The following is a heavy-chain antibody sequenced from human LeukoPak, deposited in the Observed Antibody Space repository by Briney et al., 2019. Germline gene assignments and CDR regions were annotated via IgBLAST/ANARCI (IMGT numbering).Heavy chain of an antibody. V-gene: IGHV5-51*01. CDR1: GYRFTNYW. J-gene: IGHJ4*02. CDR2: MYPDDSDT. CDR3: VRLGSGSYPDY. Sequence: GESLKISCQGSGYRFTNYWIGWVRQMPGKGLECMGIMYPDDSDTTYGPSFQGQVTISADKSISTAYLQWSSLKASDTAMYYCVRLGSGSYPDYWGQGTLVTVSS. D-gene: IGHD1-26*01.